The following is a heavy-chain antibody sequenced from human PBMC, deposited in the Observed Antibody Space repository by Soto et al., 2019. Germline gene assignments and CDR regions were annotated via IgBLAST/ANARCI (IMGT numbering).Heavy chain of an antibody. J-gene: IGHJ5*02. CDR2: VSAYNRNT. CDR1: GYTFRNYG. V-gene: IGHV1-18*01. Sequence: GASVKVSCKASGYTFRNYGITWVRQAPGQGLEWMGWVSAYNRNTNYAQKFQERVTMTTDTSTSTAYMELRSLRSDDTAIYFCARDYYGSGRLSAPNSFDPWGQGTLVTFSS. D-gene: IGHD3-10*01. CDR3: ARDYYGSGRLSAPNSFDP.